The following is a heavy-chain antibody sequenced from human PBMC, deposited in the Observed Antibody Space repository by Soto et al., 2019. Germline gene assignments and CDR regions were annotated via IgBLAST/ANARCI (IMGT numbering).Heavy chain of an antibody. V-gene: IGHV1-69*01. CDR3: AAELGFGKLSVV. J-gene: IGHJ6*02. D-gene: IGHD3-10*01. Sequence: QVQVVQSGVEVRRPGSSVKVSCKASGDTFKNCVISWVRQAPGQGLEWMGGIIPLFGTTDFAQRFQGRLNNTTDEATTHAYMELSRLRSEDTATYYCAAELGFGKLSVVWGQGTTVIVSS. CDR1: GDTFKNCV. CDR2: IIPLFGTT.